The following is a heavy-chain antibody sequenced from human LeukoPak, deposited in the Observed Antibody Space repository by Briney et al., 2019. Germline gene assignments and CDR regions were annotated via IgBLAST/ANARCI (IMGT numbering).Heavy chain of an antibody. CDR3: ASMYFSQYLQH. V-gene: IGHV3-53*01. Sequence: PGGSLRLSCAASGFSVSSNYMSWVRQAPGEGLEWVSVIYSGGSTYYADSVKGRFTISRDNSKNTLYLQMNSLRAEDTAVYYCASMYFSQYLQHWGQGTLVTVSS. J-gene: IGHJ1*01. D-gene: IGHD2-8*01. CDR2: IYSGGST. CDR1: GFSVSSNY.